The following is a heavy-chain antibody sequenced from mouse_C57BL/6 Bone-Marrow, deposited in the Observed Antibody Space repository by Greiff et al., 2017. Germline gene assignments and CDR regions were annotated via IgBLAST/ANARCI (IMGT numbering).Heavy chain of an antibody. D-gene: IGHD1-1*01. CDR1: GYTFTSSW. CDR2: IDPNSGGT. Sequence: QVQLQQPGAELVKPGASVKLSCKASGYTFTSSWMHWVKQRPGRGLEWIGRIDPNSGGTKYNEKFKSKATLTVDKPSSTAYMQRSSLTSEDSAVCYCARLVGSSPYDARDYGGQGTSATVSS. CDR3: ARLVGSSPYDARDY. V-gene: IGHV1-72*01. J-gene: IGHJ4*01.